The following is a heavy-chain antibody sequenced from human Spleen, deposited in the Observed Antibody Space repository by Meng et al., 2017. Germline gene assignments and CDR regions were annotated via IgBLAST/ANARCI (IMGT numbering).Heavy chain of an antibody. V-gene: IGHV1-18*01. CDR3: VTRGNPYLNC. CDR1: GYTVTSYG. CDR2: INTYTGKT. J-gene: IGHJ4*02. Sequence: VLVGRWGAAVKKPGASVTVSCTASGYTVTSYGISWVRQAPGQGLEWLGWINTYTGKTDYAQKFQGRVTLTTDTFTSTAYMELRSLRSDDTAVYYCVTRGNPYLNCWGQGTLVTVSS.